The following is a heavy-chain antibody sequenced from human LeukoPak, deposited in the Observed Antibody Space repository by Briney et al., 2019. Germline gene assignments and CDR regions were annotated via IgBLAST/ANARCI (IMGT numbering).Heavy chain of an antibody. D-gene: IGHD6-13*01. V-gene: IGHV3-30-3*01. CDR2: ISYNGYNQ. Sequence: PGKSRRLSCAASGFTFSTYAMHWVRQAPGKGLEWVAVISYNGYNQYYSDSVKGRFTISRDNSKNTLYLQMNSLRAEDTAVYYCASTYSSSWAYDYYYYMDVWGKGTTVTVSS. CDR3: ASTYSSSWAYDYYYYMDV. J-gene: IGHJ6*03. CDR1: GFTFSTYA.